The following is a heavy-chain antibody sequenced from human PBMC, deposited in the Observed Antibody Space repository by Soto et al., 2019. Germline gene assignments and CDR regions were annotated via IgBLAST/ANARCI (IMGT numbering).Heavy chain of an antibody. CDR1: GGSISSYY. CDR3: ASMGYHYGSGSYPLDY. D-gene: IGHD3-10*01. CDR2: IYNSVST. Sequence: QVQLQESGPGLVKPSETLSLTCTVSGGSISSYYWTCIRQPPGKGLEWIGFIYNSVSTHYNPSLKGRVTISLDTCKNQFAMNLRSVDAADTDVYYCASMGYHYGSGSYPLDYWGQGTLVTVSS. J-gene: IGHJ4*02. V-gene: IGHV4-59*08.